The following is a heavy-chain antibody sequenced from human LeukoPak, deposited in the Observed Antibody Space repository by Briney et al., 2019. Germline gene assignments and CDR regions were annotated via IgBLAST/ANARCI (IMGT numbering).Heavy chain of an antibody. CDR1: GYTFTSYG. CDR3: ARVDLLTGYYSFDY. Sequence: ASVKVSCKASGYTFTSYGISWVRQAPGQGLEWVGWIRGDNGNTNYAQKFQGRVTMTTETSTSTAYMELESLGSDETAVYYCARVDLLTGYYSFDYWGQGTLVTVSS. J-gene: IGHJ4*02. V-gene: IGHV1-18*01. D-gene: IGHD3-9*01. CDR2: IRGDNGNT.